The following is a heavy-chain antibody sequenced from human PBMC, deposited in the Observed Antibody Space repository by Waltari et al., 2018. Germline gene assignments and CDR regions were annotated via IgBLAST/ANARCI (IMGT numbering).Heavy chain of an antibody. CDR1: GGTFSSYA. J-gene: IGHJ6*02. CDR2: IIPIFGTA. Sequence: QVQLVQSGAEVKKPGSSVKVSCKASGGTFSSYAISWVRQAPGQGLEWMGRIIPIFGTANYAQKFQGRVTITADKSTSTAYMELSSLRSEDTAVYYCARDIVAPDYNYYYGMDVWGQGTTVTVSS. CDR3: ARDIVAPDYNYYYGMDV. V-gene: IGHV1-69*08. D-gene: IGHD5-12*01.